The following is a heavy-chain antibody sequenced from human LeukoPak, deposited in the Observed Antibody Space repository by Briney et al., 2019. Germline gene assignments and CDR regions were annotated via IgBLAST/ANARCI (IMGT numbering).Heavy chain of an antibody. D-gene: IGHD2-21*01. V-gene: IGHV1-2*02. CDR3: ARTHIVVVIAYFDY. CDR2: INPNSGGT. Sequence: ASVKVSCKASGYTFTGYYMHWVRQAPGQGLEWMGWINPNSGGTNYAQKFQGRVTMTRDTSTSTVYMELSSLRSEDTAVYYCARTHIVVVIAYFDYWGQGTLVTVSS. CDR1: GYTFTGYY. J-gene: IGHJ4*02.